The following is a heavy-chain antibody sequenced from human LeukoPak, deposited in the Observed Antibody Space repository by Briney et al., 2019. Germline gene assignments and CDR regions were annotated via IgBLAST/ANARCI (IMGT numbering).Heavy chain of an antibody. CDR3: ARDCSSTSCYPHYYGMDV. J-gene: IGHJ6*02. CDR1: GGSISSYY. V-gene: IGHV4-4*07. Sequence: PSETLSLTCTVSGGSISSYYWSWIRQPAGKGLEWIGRIYTSGSTNYNPPLKSRVTMSVDTSKNQFSLKLSSVTAADTAVYYCARDCSSTSCYPHYYGMDVWGQGTTVTVSS. D-gene: IGHD2-2*01. CDR2: IYTSGST.